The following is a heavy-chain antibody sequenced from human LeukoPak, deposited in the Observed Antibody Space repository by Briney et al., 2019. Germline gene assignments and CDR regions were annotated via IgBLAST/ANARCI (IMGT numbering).Heavy chain of an antibody. CDR3: ARGGVGAARRTFDY. CDR1: GGSFSGYY. Sequence: PSETLSLACAVYGGSFSGYYWSWIRQPPGKGLEWIGEINHSGSTNYNPSLKSRVTISVDMSKNQFSLKLSSVTAADTAVYYCARGGVGAARRTFDYWGQGTLVTVSS. J-gene: IGHJ4*02. D-gene: IGHD6-6*01. CDR2: INHSGST. V-gene: IGHV4-34*01.